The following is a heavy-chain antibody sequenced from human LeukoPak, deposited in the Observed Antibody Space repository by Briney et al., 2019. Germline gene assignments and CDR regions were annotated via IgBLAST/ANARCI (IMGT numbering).Heavy chain of an antibody. CDR2: INPNSGGT. V-gene: IGHV1-2*02. D-gene: IGHD3-3*01. Sequence: ASVKVSCKASGYTFTGYYMHWVRQAPGQGLEWMGWINPNSGGTNYAQKFQGRVTMTRDTSISTAYMELGRLRSDDTAVYYCARVSYDFWSGETYYFDYWGQGTLVTVSS. CDR3: ARVSYDFWSGETYYFDY. J-gene: IGHJ4*02. CDR1: GYTFTGYY.